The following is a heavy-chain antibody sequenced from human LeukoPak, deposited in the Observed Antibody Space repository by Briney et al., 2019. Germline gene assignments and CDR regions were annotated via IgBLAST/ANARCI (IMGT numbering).Heavy chain of an antibody. Sequence: PSETLSLTCAVYGGSFSGYYWSWIRQPPGKGLEWIGEINHSGSTNYNPSLKSRVTISVDTSKNQFSPKLSSVTAADTAVYYCARAKTSPRGYSYGYMYWGQGTLVTVSS. D-gene: IGHD5-18*01. CDR1: GGSFSGYY. V-gene: IGHV4-34*01. J-gene: IGHJ4*02. CDR3: ARAKTSPRGYSYGYMY. CDR2: INHSGST.